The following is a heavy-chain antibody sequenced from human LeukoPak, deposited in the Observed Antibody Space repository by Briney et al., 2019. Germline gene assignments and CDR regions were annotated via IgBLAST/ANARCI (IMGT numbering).Heavy chain of an antibody. J-gene: IGHJ4*02. D-gene: IGHD2-2*01. CDR3: AKDGGYCSSTSCYLDY. CDR1: GFTFSSYA. Sequence: GSLRLSCAASGFTFSSYAMSWVRQAPGKGLEWVSAISGSGGSTYYADPVKGRFTISRDNSKNTLYLQMNSLRAEDTAVYHCAKDGGYCSSTSCYLDYWGQGTLVTVSS. V-gene: IGHV3-23*01. CDR2: ISGSGGST.